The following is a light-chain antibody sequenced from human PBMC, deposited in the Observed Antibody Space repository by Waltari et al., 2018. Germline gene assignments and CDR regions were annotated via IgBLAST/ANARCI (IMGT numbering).Light chain of an antibody. J-gene: IGLJ3*02. Sequence: QLVVTQSPSASASLGASVKLTCTLSSGHSSNTVAWHQQHPEKGPRFLMKVNSDGSYSKGDEIPYRFSGSTSGAERYLIISSLQSEDEADYYCQTGGHGTWVFGGGTKLTVL. CDR1: SGHSSNT. CDR3: QTGGHGTWV. V-gene: IGLV4-69*01. CDR2: VNSDGSY.